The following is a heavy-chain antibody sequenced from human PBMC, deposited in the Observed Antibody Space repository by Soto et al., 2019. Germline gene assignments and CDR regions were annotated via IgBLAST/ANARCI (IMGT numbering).Heavy chain of an antibody. CDR2: IYNSGST. CDR3: ARGVDTMAFDH. Sequence: ASETLSLTCTVSGDSLRSGDYYWSWIRQPPGKGLEWIGYIYNSGSTYYEPSLRSRLTIPEDLSKNQLSLRLTAVTAADTAVYYCARGVDTMAFDHWGQGTLVTVSS. D-gene: IGHD2-2*01. CDR1: GDSLRSGDYY. V-gene: IGHV4-30-4*02. J-gene: IGHJ5*02.